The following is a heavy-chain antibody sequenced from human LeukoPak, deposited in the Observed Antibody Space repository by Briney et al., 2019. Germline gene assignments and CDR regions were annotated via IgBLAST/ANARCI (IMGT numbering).Heavy chain of an antibody. D-gene: IGHD2-15*01. V-gene: IGHV4-34*01. CDR2: INNSGST. CDR3: ARGVIVVVVAANYYYYYGMDV. J-gene: IGHJ6*02. Sequence: PSETLSLTCAVYGGSLSGYYWSWIRQPPGKGLEWVGEINNSGSTNYNPSLKSRVTISLDTSKNQFSLKLSSVTAADTAVYYCARGVIVVVVAANYYYYYGMDVWGQGTTVTVSS. CDR1: GGSLSGYY.